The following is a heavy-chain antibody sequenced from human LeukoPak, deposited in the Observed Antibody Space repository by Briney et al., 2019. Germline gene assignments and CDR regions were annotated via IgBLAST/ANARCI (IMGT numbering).Heavy chain of an antibody. CDR1: GVSISSYY. CDR3: ARHDEGSGWYRSYIDL. V-gene: IGHV4-4*09. Sequence: SETLSLTCTVSGVSISSYYCSWIRQPPGKGLEWIGYISTSGSTDYSPSLKSRVTISVDRSKNQCSLNLSSVTAADPAVYYCARHDEGSGWYRSYIDLWGRGTLVIVSS. D-gene: IGHD6-19*01. CDR2: ISTSGST. J-gene: IGHJ2*01.